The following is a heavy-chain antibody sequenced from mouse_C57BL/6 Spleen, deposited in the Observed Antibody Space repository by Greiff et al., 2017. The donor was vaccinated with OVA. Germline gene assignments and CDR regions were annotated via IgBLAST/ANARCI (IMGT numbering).Heavy chain of an antibody. D-gene: IGHD1-1*01. V-gene: IGHV1-81*01. CDR1: GYTFTSYG. CDR3: ARDGSSAAWFAY. J-gene: IGHJ3*01. Sequence: QVQLQQSGAELARPGASVKLSCKASGYTFTSYGISWVKQRTGQGLEWIGEIYPRSGNTYYNEKFKGKATLTADKSSSTAYMELRSLTSEDSAVYFCARDGSSAAWFAYWGQGTLVTVSA. CDR2: IYPRSGNT.